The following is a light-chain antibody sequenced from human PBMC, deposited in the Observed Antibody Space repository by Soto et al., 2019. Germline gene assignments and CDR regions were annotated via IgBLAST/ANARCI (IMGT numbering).Light chain of an antibody. J-gene: IGKJ1*01. V-gene: IGKV3-20*01. CDR3: QQYGTSPWT. CDR1: QSVTSNY. CDR2: GAS. Sequence: DIVLTQSPGTLSLSPGQRATLSCRSSQSVTSNYLAWYQQIPGQAPRPPIYGASSRATGIPDRFSGSGSGTDFTLTINRLEPEDVAVYFCQQYGTSPWTFGQGTKVDIK.